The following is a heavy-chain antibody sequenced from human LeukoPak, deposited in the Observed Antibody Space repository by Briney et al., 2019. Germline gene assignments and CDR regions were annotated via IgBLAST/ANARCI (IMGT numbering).Heavy chain of an antibody. CDR1: GFTFSSYW. V-gene: IGHV3-7*01. Sequence: GGSLRLSCAASGFTFSSYWMSWVRQAPGKGLKWVANIKQDGSEKYYVDSVKGRFTISRDNAKNSLYLQMNSLRAEDTAVYYCARVRFLCGSGSSLWFDPWGQGTLVTVSS. CDR2: IKQDGSEK. J-gene: IGHJ5*02. D-gene: IGHD3-10*01. CDR3: ARVRFLCGSGSSLWFDP.